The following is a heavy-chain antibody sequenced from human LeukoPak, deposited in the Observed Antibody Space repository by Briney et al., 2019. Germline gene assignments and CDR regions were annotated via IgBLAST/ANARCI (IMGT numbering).Heavy chain of an antibody. D-gene: IGHD1-14*01. J-gene: IGHJ4*02. CDR3: VKDNPLDY. V-gene: IGHV3-30*02. CDR2: IRYDGSNK. Sequence: GGSLRFSCAASGFTFSRNGMTWVRQAPGKGLEWVAFIRYDGSNKYYADSVKGRFTISRDNSKNTLYLQMNSLRAEDTAVYYCVKDNPLDYWGQGTLVIVSS. CDR1: GFTFSRNG.